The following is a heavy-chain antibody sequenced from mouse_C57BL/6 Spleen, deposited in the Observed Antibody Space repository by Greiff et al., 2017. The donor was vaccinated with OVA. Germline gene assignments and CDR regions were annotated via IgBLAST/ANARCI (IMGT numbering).Heavy chain of an antibody. CDR2: INSNNGGT. CDR3: ARRNWEWFAY. Sequence: EVQLQQSGPELVNPGASVKISCKASGYTFTDYYMNWVKQSHGKSLEWIGDINSNNGGTSYNQKFKGKATLTVDKSSSTAYMELRSLTSEDSAVYYCARRNWEWFAYWGQGTLVTVSA. J-gene: IGHJ3*01. V-gene: IGHV1-26*01. CDR1: GYTFTDYY. D-gene: IGHD4-1*01.